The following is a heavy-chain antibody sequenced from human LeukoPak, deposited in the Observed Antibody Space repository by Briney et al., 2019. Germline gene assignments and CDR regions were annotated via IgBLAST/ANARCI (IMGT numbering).Heavy chain of an antibody. J-gene: IGHJ6*02. D-gene: IGHD3-9*01. V-gene: IGHV1-69*05. CDR3: ARNEAPYFDWLLYYYYGMDV. CDR2: IIPIFGTA. CDR1: GGTFSSYA. Sequence: ASVKVSCQASGGTFSSYAISWVRPAPGQGLEWMGGIIPIFGTANYVQKFHGRVTITTDESTSTAYMELSSLRSDDTAVYYCARNEAPYFDWLLYYYYGMDVWGQGTTVTVSS.